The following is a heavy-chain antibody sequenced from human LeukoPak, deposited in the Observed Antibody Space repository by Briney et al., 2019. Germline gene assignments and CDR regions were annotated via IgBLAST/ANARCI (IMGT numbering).Heavy chain of an antibody. CDR3: AKDRAARGRGNYFYMDV. Sequence: GGSLRLSCAASGFILSSFSMNWVRQAPGKGLEWVSHITWDGGSTHYADSVEGRFTISRDNRENSLYLQMNSLRPEDTALYYCAKDRAARGRGNYFYMDVWGKGTTVTVSS. CDR2: ITWDGGST. J-gene: IGHJ6*03. CDR1: GFILSSFS. V-gene: IGHV3-43D*03. D-gene: IGHD2/OR15-2a*01.